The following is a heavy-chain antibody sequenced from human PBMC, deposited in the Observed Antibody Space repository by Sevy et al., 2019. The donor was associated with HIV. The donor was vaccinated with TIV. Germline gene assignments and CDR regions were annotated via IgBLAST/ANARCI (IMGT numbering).Heavy chain of an antibody. V-gene: IGHV3-23*01. CDR2: ISGSGAIT. J-gene: IGHJ3*01. CDR3: AKDRYYFDSSGYYYHHDAFDV. Sequence: GGSLRLSCATSGFTSTPYAVAWVRQAPGKGLEWVAAISGSGAITYYADSRKARLIISRDRTNNTVYLQVKRLRAEETALYYCAKDRYYFDSSGYYYHHDAFDVWGRGTMVTVSS. D-gene: IGHD3-22*01. CDR1: GFTSTPYA.